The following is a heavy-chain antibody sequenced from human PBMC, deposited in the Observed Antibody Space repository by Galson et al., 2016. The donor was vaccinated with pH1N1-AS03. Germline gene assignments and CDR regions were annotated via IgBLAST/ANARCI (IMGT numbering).Heavy chain of an antibody. V-gene: IGHV3-7*01. CDR3: VKGGGRFVS. D-gene: IGHD1-26*01. Sequence: SLRLSCAASGFTFSSFWMTWVRQAPGKGLEWVASIKEDGSDKYYVDSVKGRFTISRDNAKNSLYLQMNSLRAEDTAVYYCVKGGGRFVSWGQGTLVTVSS. J-gene: IGHJ4*02. CDR1: GFTFSSFW. CDR2: IKEDGSDK.